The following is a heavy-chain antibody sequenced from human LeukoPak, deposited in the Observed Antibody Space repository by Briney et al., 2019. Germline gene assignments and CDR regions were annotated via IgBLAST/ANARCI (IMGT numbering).Heavy chain of an antibody. Sequence: ASVKVSCTASGYTFTIYGISWVRQAPGQGLEWMGWISAYNGNTNYAQKLQGRVTMTTDTSTSTAYMELRSLRSDDTAVYYCARARGYYYDSSAGAADYWGQGTLVTVSS. D-gene: IGHD3-22*01. CDR1: GYTFTIYG. V-gene: IGHV1-18*01. CDR2: ISAYNGNT. CDR3: ARARGYYYDSSAGAADY. J-gene: IGHJ4*02.